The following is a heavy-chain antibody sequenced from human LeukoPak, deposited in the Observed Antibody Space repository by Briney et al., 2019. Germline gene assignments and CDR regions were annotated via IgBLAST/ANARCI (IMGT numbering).Heavy chain of an antibody. CDR1: GFTFSSYS. CDR2: ISSSSSYI. V-gene: IGHV3-21*01. CDR3: ARWFGEPRCGMDV. J-gene: IGHJ6*02. D-gene: IGHD3-10*01. Sequence: GGSLRLSCAASGFTFSSYSMNWVRQAPGKGLEWVSSISSSSSYIYYADSVKGRFTITRDNAKNSLYLQMNSLRAEDTAVYYCARWFGEPRCGMDVWGQGTTVTVSS.